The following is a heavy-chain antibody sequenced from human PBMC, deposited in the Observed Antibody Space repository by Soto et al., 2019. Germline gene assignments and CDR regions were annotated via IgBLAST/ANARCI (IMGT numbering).Heavy chain of an antibody. Sequence: ASVKVSCQASGYTFTVYYMHWVRQAPGQGLEWMGWINPNSGGTNYAQKFQGRFTMTRGTSISTAYMELSRLRSDDTAVYYCARDDDYSNLKYYYYYYGMDVWGQGTTVTVSS. D-gene: IGHD4-4*01. CDR2: INPNSGGT. CDR1: GYTFTVYY. CDR3: ARDDDYSNLKYYYYYYGMDV. J-gene: IGHJ6*02. V-gene: IGHV1-2*02.